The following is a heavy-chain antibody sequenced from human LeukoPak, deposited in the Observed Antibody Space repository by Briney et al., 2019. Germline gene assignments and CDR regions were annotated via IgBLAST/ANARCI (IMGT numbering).Heavy chain of an antibody. CDR2: IIPIFGTA. J-gene: IGHJ4*02. CDR3: ASLYSGYEPRRVRATTIDY. CDR1: GGTFSSYA. Sequence: ASVNVSCKASGGTFSSYAISWVRQAPGQGLEWMGGIIPIFGTANYAQKFQGRVTITADESTSTAYMELSSLRSEDTAVYYCASLYSGYEPRRVRATTIDYWGQGTLVTVSS. V-gene: IGHV1-69*13. D-gene: IGHD5-12*01.